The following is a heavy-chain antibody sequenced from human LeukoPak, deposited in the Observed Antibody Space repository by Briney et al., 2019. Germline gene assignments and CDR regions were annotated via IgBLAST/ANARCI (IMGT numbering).Heavy chain of an antibody. D-gene: IGHD6-6*01. J-gene: IGHJ6*03. CDR3: ARVIATRPHYHYYMDV. CDR1: GFTFSDHY. CDR2: ISNSGRTI. V-gene: IGHV3-11*04. Sequence: GGSLRLSCAASGFTFSDHYMSWIRQAPGKGLEWVSHISNSGRTIYYADSVKGRFTISRGNAENSLYLQMNSLRAEDTAVYYCARVIATRPHYHYYMDVWGKGTTVTVSS.